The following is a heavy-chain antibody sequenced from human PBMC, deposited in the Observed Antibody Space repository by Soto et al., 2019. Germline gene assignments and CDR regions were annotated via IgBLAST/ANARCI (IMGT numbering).Heavy chain of an antibody. CDR1: GGSISSGDYY. D-gene: IGHD3-16*01. Sequence: QVQLQESGPGLVKPSQTLSLTCTVSGGSISSGDYYWSWIRQPPGKGLEWIGYIYYSGSTYYNPSLKSRVTMSVDTSKNQFALKLSSVTAADTAVYYCARYGPAGDGINWSDPWGQGTLVTVSS. J-gene: IGHJ5*02. CDR3: ARYGPAGDGINWSDP. CDR2: IYYSGST. V-gene: IGHV4-30-4*01.